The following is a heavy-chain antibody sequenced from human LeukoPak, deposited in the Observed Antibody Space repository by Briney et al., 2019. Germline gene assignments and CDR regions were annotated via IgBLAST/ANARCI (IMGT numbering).Heavy chain of an antibody. D-gene: IGHD5-18*01. CDR2: ISSSGSTI. V-gene: IGHV3-11*01. CDR1: GFTFSDYY. J-gene: IGHJ3*02. CDR3: ARVDTAMVRAFDI. Sequence: GGSLRLSCAASGFTFSDYYMSWIRLAPGKGLEWVSYISSSGSTIYYADSVKGRFTISRDNAKNSLYLQMNSLRAEDTAVYYCARVDTAMVRAFDIWGQGTMVTVSS.